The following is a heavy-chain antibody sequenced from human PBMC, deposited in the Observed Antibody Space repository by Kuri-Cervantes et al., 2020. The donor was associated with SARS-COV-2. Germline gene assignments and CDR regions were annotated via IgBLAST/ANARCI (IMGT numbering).Heavy chain of an antibody. V-gene: IGHV4-4*02. CDR1: GGSISSSNW. CDR3: ARGLTYYYYYYMDV. CDR2: IYHSGST. Sequence: SETLSLTCAVSGGSISSSNWWSWVRQPPGKGLEWIGEIYHSGSTNYNPSLKSRVTISVDKSKNQFSLKLSSVTAADTAVYYCARGLTYYYYYYMDVWGKGTTVTVSS. J-gene: IGHJ6*03. D-gene: IGHD3-22*01.